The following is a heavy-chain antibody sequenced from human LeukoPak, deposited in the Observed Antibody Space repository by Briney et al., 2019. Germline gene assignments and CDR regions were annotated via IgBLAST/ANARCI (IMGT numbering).Heavy chain of an antibody. J-gene: IGHJ6*03. CDR3: ARGRAITIFGVVIMFDYYYMDV. D-gene: IGHD3-3*01. CDR2: INHSGST. V-gene: IGHV4-34*01. Sequence: SETLSLTCAVYGGSFSGYYWNWIRQPPGKGLEWIGEINHSGSTNYNPSLKSRVTISVDTSKNQFSLKLSSVTAADTAVYYCARGRAITIFGVVIMFDYYYMDVWGKGTTVTVSS. CDR1: GGSFSGYY.